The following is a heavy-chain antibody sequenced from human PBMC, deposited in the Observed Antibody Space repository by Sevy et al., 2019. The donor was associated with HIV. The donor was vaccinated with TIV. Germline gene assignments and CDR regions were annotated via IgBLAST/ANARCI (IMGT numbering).Heavy chain of an antibody. Sequence: GGSLRLSCAASGFTFSGYWMNWVRQAPGKGLEWVANIKQDGSDKHYVDSVEGRFTISRDNAKNSLYLQMNSLRVEDSAVYYCAQEQARRFDSWGQGTLVTVSS. V-gene: IGHV3-7*01. CDR2: IKQDGSDK. J-gene: IGHJ4*02. D-gene: IGHD6-6*01. CDR1: GFTFSGYW. CDR3: AQEQARRFDS.